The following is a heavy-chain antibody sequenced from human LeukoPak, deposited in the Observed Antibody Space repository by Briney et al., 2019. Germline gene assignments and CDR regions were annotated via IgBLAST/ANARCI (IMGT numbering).Heavy chain of an antibody. Sequence: GGSLRLSCVGSGFTFSHYPMSWVRQAPGKGLEWVSTISSSSSYIYYADSVRGRFTISRDNATNSLFLQMNSLRADDTAVYFCARDLWFYDSCGLDWGQGTVVTVSS. CDR3: ARDLWFYDSCGLD. D-gene: IGHD3-22*01. J-gene: IGHJ4*02. V-gene: IGHV3-21*01. CDR1: GFTFSHYP. CDR2: ISSSSSYI.